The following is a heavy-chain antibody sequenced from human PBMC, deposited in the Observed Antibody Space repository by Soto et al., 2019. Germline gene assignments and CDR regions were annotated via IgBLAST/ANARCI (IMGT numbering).Heavy chain of an antibody. Sequence: ASVKVSCKASGYTFTGYYMHWVRQAHGQGLEWMGWINPNSGGTNYAQKFQGRVTMTRDTSISTAYMELSRLRSDDTAVYYCARTAARRRTMYYLDYWGQGTLVTVSS. CDR3: ARTAARRRTMYYLDY. D-gene: IGHD6-6*01. CDR1: GYTFTGYY. CDR2: INPNSGGT. J-gene: IGHJ4*02. V-gene: IGHV1-2*02.